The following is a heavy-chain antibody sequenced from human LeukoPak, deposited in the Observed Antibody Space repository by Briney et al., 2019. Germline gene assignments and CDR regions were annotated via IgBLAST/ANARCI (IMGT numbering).Heavy chain of an antibody. V-gene: IGHV4-59*01. Sequence: PSETLSLTCTVSGGSISTYYWSWIRQPPGKGLEWIAYIDYSASTNYNPSLKSRVTISVDTSKNQFSLKLSSVTAADTAVYYCARDSRRELLHAFDIWGQGTMVTVSS. CDR2: IDYSAST. CDR1: GGSISTYY. D-gene: IGHD1-26*01. J-gene: IGHJ3*02. CDR3: ARDSRRELLHAFDI.